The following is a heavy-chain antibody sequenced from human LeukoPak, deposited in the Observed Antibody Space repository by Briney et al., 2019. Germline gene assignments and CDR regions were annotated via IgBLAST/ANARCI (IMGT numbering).Heavy chain of an antibody. J-gene: IGHJ4*02. CDR2: IYSGGNT. V-gene: IGHV3-53*01. CDR3: ARDPSPFHS. Sequence: GGSLRLSCATSGFSVSNNYMSWVRQAPGRGLEWVSAIYSGGNTHYADSVRGRFTISRDNSKNTLYLQMDRLSDEDTAIYYCARDPSPFHSWGQGTLVTVSS. CDR1: GFSVSNNY.